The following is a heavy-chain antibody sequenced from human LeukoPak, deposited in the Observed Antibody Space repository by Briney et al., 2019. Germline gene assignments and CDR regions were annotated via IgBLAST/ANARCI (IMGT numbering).Heavy chain of an antibody. CDR3: ARLSRSWHPFDD. J-gene: IGHJ4*02. CDR1: GGSITGYY. Sequence: SETLSLTCSVSGGSITGYYWSWIRQPPGKGLEWIGYVDYTGSTDYKPSLRSRVTISVDTSRDQISLKLTSVTAADTAVYYCARLSRSWHPFDDWGQGTLVTVSS. D-gene: IGHD6-13*01. CDR2: VDYTGST. V-gene: IGHV4-59*08.